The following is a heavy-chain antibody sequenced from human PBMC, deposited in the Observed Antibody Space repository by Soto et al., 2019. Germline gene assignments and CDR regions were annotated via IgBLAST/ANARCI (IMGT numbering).Heavy chain of an antibody. CDR1: GFTFSSYG. V-gene: IGHV3-30*18. J-gene: IGHJ6*02. Sequence: PVGSLRLSCAASGFTFSSYGMHWVRQAPGKGLEWVAVISYDGSNKYYADSVKGRFTISRDNSKNTLYLQMNSLRAEDTAVYYCAKDRGFMVGATSALGGWFSAYGMDVWGQGTTVTVSS. D-gene: IGHD1-26*01. CDR3: AKDRGFMVGATSALGGWFSAYGMDV. CDR2: ISYDGSNK.